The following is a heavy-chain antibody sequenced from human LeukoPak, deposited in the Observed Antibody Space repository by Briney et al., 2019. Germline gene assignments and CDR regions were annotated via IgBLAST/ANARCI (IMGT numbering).Heavy chain of an antibody. D-gene: IGHD4-23*01. CDR3: ARESGYGGNSYYYYYYGMEV. CDR2: IWYDGSNK. V-gene: IGHV3-33*01. Sequence: GGSLRLSCAASGFTFSSYGMPWVRQAPGKGLEWVAVIWYDGSNKYYADSVKGRFTISRDNSKNTLYLQMNSLRAEDTAVYYCARESGYGGNSYYYYYYGMEVWGQGTTVTVSS. CDR1: GFTFSSYG. J-gene: IGHJ6*02.